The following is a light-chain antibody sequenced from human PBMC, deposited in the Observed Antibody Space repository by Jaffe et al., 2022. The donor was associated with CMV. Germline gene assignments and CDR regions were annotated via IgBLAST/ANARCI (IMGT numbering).Light chain of an antibody. CDR3: QQFSTYPIT. CDR2: KAS. V-gene: IGKV1-5*03. Sequence: DTQMTQSPSALSASVGDRVTITCRASESISNYLAWYQQKSGKAPKLLIYKASSLESGVPSRFSGSGSGTEFTLTISSLQVDDFATYYCQQFSTYPITFGQGTRLEIK. J-gene: IGKJ5*01. CDR1: ESISNY.